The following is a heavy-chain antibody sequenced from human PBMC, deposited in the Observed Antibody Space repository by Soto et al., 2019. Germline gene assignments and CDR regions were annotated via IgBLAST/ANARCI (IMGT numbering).Heavy chain of an antibody. CDR2: INHSGST. CDR3: ARSLYGSGSYYQEYNWFDP. CDR1: GGSFSGYY. Sequence: SETLSLTCAVYGGSFSGYYWSWIRQPPGKGLEWIGEINHSGSTNYNPSLKSRVTISVDTSKNQFSLKLSSVTAADTAVYYCARSLYGSGSYYQEYNWFDPWGQGTLVTVSS. J-gene: IGHJ5*02. D-gene: IGHD3-10*01. V-gene: IGHV4-34*01.